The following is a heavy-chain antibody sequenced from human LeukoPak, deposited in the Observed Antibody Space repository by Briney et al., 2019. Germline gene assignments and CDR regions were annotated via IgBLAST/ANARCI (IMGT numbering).Heavy chain of an antibody. V-gene: IGHV4-34*01. J-gene: IGHJ4*02. Sequence: PSETLSLTCAVYGGSFSGYYWSWIRQPPGKGLEWIGEINHSGSTNYNPSLKSRVTISVDTSKNQFSLKLSSVTAADTAVYYCARLNDYYFDYWGQGTLVTVSS. CDR3: ARLNDYYFDY. D-gene: IGHD3-3*01. CDR1: GGSFSGYY. CDR2: INHSGST.